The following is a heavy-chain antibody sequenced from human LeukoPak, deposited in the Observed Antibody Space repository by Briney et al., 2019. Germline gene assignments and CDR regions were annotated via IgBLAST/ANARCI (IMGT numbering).Heavy chain of an antibody. D-gene: IGHD2-2*01. Sequence: GGSLRLSCAASGFAFSHYWMSWVRQAPGKGLVWVSRINSDGSSTSYADSVKGRFTISRDNAKNTLYLQMNSLRAEDTAVYYCARGRCSSTSCWFDPWGQGTLVTVSS. CDR1: GFAFSHYW. CDR2: INSDGSST. V-gene: IGHV3-74*01. CDR3: ARGRCSSTSCWFDP. J-gene: IGHJ5*02.